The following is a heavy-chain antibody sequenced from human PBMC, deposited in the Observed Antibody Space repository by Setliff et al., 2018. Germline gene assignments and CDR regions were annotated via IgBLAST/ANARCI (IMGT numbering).Heavy chain of an antibody. Sequence: GGSLRLSCAGSGFTFNTYWMTWVRQAPGKGLEWVASITHDGSKTYILDSVKGRFTISRDNAKNSLYLQMNSLRPEDTAIYYCARGGDYCGGECYIPPPDSYWGQGTLVTVSS. V-gene: IGHV3-7*03. J-gene: IGHJ4*02. CDR3: ARGGDYCGGECYIPPPDSY. CDR1: GFTFNTYW. CDR2: ITHDGSKT. D-gene: IGHD2-21*01.